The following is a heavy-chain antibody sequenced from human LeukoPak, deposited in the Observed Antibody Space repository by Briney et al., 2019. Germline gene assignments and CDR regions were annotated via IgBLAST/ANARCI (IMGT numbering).Heavy chain of an antibody. J-gene: IGHJ4*02. CDR1: GFTFSDYY. Sequence: GGSLRLSCAASGFTFSDYYMSWIRQAPGKGLEWVSYISSSGSTIYYADSVKGRFTISRDNSKNSLYLQMNSLRTEDTALYYCARGRGVTNFDYWGQGTLVTVSS. CDR3: ARGRGVTNFDY. V-gene: IGHV3-11*01. D-gene: IGHD3-16*01. CDR2: ISSSGSTI.